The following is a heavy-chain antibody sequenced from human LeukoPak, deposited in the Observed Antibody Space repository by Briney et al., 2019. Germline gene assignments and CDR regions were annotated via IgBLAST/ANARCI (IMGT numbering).Heavy chain of an antibody. V-gene: IGHV4-30-2*03. J-gene: IGHJ6*02. Sequence: PSQTLSLTCTVSGGSISSGGYYWSWIRQHPGKGLEWIGSIYYSGSTYYNPSLKSRVTISVDTSKNQFSLKLSSVTAADTAVYYCATLNFGVVPLYYYYGMDVWGQGTTVTVSS. CDR1: GGSISSGGYY. CDR3: ATLNFGVVPLYYYYGMDV. D-gene: IGHD3-3*01. CDR2: IYYSGST.